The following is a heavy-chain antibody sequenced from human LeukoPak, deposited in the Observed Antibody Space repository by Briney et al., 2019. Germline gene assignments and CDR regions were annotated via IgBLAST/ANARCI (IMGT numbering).Heavy chain of an antibody. V-gene: IGHV3-30-3*01. CDR1: GFTFNRHA. D-gene: IGHD3-10*01. CDR3: ARGPNYYDSGILYYGMDV. Sequence: GGSLRLSCAASGFTFNRHAIHWVRQAPGKGLEWVAVISYGGNQKYYADSVNGRFTVSRDNSKNTLYLQMNSLRIEDTAVYYCARGPNYYDSGILYYGMDVWGQGTTVTVSS. J-gene: IGHJ6*02. CDR2: ISYGGNQK.